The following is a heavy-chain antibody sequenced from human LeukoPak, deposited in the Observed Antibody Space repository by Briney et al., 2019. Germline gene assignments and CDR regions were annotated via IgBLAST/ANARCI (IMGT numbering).Heavy chain of an antibody. V-gene: IGHV3-7*01. Sequence: PGGSLRLSCAASGFTFSSYVMSWVRQAPGKGLEWVGNIHPHGREQYPVDSVKGRFTISRDNARNSLFLQMNSLRVEDTAVYYCASQSYARFDPWGQGTLVTVSS. CDR3: ASQSYARFDP. CDR2: IHPHGREQ. D-gene: IGHD3-16*01. J-gene: IGHJ5*02. CDR1: GFTFSSYV.